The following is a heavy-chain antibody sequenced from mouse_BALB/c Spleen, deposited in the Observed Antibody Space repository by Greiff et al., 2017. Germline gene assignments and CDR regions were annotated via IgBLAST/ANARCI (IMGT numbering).Heavy chain of an antibody. CDR2: ISSGSSTI. V-gene: IGHV5-17*02. D-gene: IGHD2-3*01. CDR3: ARSYDGYLAY. Sequence: EVKLEESGGGLVQPGGSRKLSCAASGFTFSSFGMHWVRQAPEKGLEWVAYISSGSSTIYYADTVKGRFTISRDNPKNTLFLQMTSLRSEDTAMYYCARSYDGYLAYWGQGTLVTVSA. J-gene: IGHJ3*01. CDR1: GFTFSSFG.